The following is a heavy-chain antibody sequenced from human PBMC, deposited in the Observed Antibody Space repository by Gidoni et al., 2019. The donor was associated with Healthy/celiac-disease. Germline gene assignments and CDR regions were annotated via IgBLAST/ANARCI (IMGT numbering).Heavy chain of an antibody. Sequence: QVQLVESGGCVVQPGRSLGLSCAASGFTFACYGMHCVRQAPGKGLGWVAVIWDDGSNKYYADSVKGRFTISRDNSKNTLYLQMNSLRAEDTAVYYCAKDRGKGIAVAALFDYWGQGTLVTVSS. J-gene: IGHJ4*02. V-gene: IGHV3-30*18. CDR1: GFTFACYG. CDR2: IWDDGSNK. D-gene: IGHD6-19*01. CDR3: AKDRGKGIAVAALFDY.